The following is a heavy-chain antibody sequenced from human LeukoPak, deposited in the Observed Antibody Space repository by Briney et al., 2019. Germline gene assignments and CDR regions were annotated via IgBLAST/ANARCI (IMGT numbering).Heavy chain of an antibody. CDR1: GFSLSSYS. J-gene: IGHJ4*02. CDR2: ISVSNIYK. D-gene: IGHD2-21*02. Sequence: TGGSLTLSCAASGFSLSSYSMNWVRQAPGKGLEWVSSISVSNIYKYYPDSVKGRFTISRDNAKNSLYLQMNSLRPEDTALYHCAKEVDCPSDCLFFHSWGQGTLVTVSS. CDR3: AKEVDCPSDCLFFHS. V-gene: IGHV3-21*04.